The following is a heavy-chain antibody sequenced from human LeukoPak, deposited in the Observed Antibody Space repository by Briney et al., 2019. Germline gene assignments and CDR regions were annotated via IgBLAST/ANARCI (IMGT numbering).Heavy chain of an antibody. CDR1: GGTFSSYA. CDR3: ARNHDYTGLEYYYMDV. Sequence: SVKVSCKASGGTFSSYAINWVRQAPGEGLEWMGGIIPIFGTANYAQKFQGRVTITADESTSTAYMELSSLRSEDTAVYYCARNHDYTGLEYYYMDVWGKGTTVTVSS. CDR2: IIPIFGTA. V-gene: IGHV1-69*13. D-gene: IGHD1-14*01. J-gene: IGHJ6*03.